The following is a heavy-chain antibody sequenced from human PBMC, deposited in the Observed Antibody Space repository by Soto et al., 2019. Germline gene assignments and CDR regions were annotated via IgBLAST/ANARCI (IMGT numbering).Heavy chain of an antibody. Sequence: QVQLVESGGGVVQPGRSLRLSCAASGFTFSSYAMHWVRQAPGKGLEWVAVISYDGSNKYYADSVKGRFTISRDNSKNTLYLQTNSLRAEDTAVYYCARGASCSSPFNYWGQGTLVTVSS. D-gene: IGHD6-6*01. J-gene: IGHJ4*02. CDR3: ARGASCSSPFNY. CDR2: ISYDGSNK. V-gene: IGHV3-30-3*01. CDR1: GFTFSSYA.